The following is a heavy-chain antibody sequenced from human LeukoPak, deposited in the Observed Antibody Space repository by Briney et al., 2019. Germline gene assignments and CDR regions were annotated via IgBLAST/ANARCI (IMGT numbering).Heavy chain of an antibody. Sequence: TGGSLRLSCAASGFTFSAYWMHWVRQSPGKGLVWVSRINSDGSSTSYADSVKGRFTISRDIPRNTLYLQMNSLRAEDTAVYYCTRDLMDYDVSTGLHHYYMDVWGQGTTVTVSS. CDR1: GFTFSAYW. CDR2: INSDGSST. CDR3: TRDLMDYDVSTGLHHYYMDV. J-gene: IGHJ6*02. V-gene: IGHV3-74*01. D-gene: IGHD3-9*01.